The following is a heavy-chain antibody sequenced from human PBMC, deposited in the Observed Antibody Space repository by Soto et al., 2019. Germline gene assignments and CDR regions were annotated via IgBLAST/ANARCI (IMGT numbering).Heavy chain of an antibody. J-gene: IGHJ6*02. Sequence: SLRLSCAASGFTFSSYAMHWVRQAPGKGLEWVAVISYDGSNKYYADSVKGRFTISRDNAKNSLYLQVNSLRAEDTAVYYFVRDKDGGPDYDFLCSYPPLYYGMDVPAQRTTDLVSS. CDR1: GFTFSSYA. CDR3: VRDKDGGPDYDFLCSYPPLYYGMDV. CDR2: ISYDGSNK. V-gene: IGHV3-30-3*01. D-gene: IGHD3-3*01.